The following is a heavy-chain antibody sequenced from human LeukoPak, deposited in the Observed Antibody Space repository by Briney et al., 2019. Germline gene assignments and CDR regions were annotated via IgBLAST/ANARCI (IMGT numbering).Heavy chain of an antibody. Sequence: GESLKVSCKGSGYSFTSYWIGWVRQMPGKGLEWMGIIYPGDSDTRYSPSFQGQVTISADKSISTAYLQRSSLKASDTAMYYCARWIEYYGSGSYDYWGQGTLVTVSS. CDR1: GYSFTSYW. D-gene: IGHD3-10*01. J-gene: IGHJ4*02. CDR2: IYPGDSDT. CDR3: ARWIEYYGSGSYDY. V-gene: IGHV5-51*01.